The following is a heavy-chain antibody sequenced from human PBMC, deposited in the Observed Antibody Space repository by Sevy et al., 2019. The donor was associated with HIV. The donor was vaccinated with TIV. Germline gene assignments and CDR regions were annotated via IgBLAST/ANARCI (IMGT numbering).Heavy chain of an antibody. CDR3: ARGSFYSRASCYSGGYHY. Sequence: GGSLRLSCAASGFTFSSYWLNWVRQAPGKGLEWAANIKQDGSERYCVDSVKSRFTISRDNAKNSLYLQMNSLRAEDTAVYYCARGSFYSRASCYSGGYHYWGQGTLVTVSS. CDR2: IKQDGSER. V-gene: IGHV3-7*01. CDR1: GFTFSSYW. J-gene: IGHJ4*02. D-gene: IGHD2-2*01.